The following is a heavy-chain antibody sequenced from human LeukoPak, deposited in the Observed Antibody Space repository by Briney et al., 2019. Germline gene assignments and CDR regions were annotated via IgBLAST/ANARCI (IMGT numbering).Heavy chain of an antibody. CDR2: IRGSGGST. CDR1: GFTFSSYA. V-gene: IGHV3-23*01. CDR3: AKARYSHGLGGFDY. Sequence: GGSLRLSCAASGFTFSSYAMSWVRQAPGKGLEWVSAIRGSGGSTYYADSVKGRFTISRDNSKNTLYLQMNSLRAEDTAVYYCAKARYSHGLGGFDYWGQGTLVTVSS. J-gene: IGHJ4*02. D-gene: IGHD5-18*01.